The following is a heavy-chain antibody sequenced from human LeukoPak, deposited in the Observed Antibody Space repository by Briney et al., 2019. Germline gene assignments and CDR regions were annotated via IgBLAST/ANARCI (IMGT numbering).Heavy chain of an antibody. CDR2: IYYSGST. CDR1: GGSISSYY. J-gene: IGHJ6*02. CDR3: ARSLQYGNNNYYYYGMDV. V-gene: IGHV4-59*01. D-gene: IGHD2/OR15-2a*01. Sequence: SETLSLTCTVSGGSISSYYWSWIRQPPGKGLEWIGYIYYSGSTDYNPSLKGRVTISEDTSKSQFSLKLNSVTAADTAVYYCARSLQYGNNNYYYYGMDVWGQGTTVTVSS.